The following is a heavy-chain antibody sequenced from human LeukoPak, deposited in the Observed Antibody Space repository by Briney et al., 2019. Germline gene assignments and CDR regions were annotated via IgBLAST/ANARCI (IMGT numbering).Heavy chain of an antibody. CDR2: ISWNSGAI. Sequence: GGSLRLSCAASRVRFAGYAMQWGRQAPGKGLERVLGISWNSGAIAYADSVKGRFTISRDDAKNSLYLQMNSLRAEDTALYYCAKDIAPAVFYYMDVWGKGTTVIVSS. V-gene: IGHV3-9*01. CDR3: AKDIAPAVFYYMDV. CDR1: RVRFAGYA. J-gene: IGHJ6*03.